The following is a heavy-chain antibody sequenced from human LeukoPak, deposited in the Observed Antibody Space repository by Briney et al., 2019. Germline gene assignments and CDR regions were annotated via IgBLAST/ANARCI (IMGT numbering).Heavy chain of an antibody. CDR2: INHSGST. V-gene: IGHV4-34*01. CDR1: GGSFSDYY. D-gene: IGHD3-22*01. J-gene: IGHJ1*01. CDR3: AYSSGYQQH. Sequence: PSETLSLTCAVYGGSFSDYYWSWIRQSPRKGLEWIGEINHSGSTNYNPSLKSRVTISIDTSKNQFSLKLISVTAADTAVYYCAYSSGYQQHWGQGTLVTVSS.